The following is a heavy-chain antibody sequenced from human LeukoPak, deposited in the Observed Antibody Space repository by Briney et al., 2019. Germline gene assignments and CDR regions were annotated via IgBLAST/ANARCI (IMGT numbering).Heavy chain of an antibody. J-gene: IGHJ4*02. V-gene: IGHV3-74*01. CDR3: ARDGSYKFDY. D-gene: IGHD1-26*01. CDR2: LKSDGTT. Sequence: GGSLRLSCAASGFTFSNSWMHWFRQTPGKGLVWVSCLKSDGTTTYADSVKGRFTISRDSAKNTLYLQMNSLRAEDTAVYYCARDGSYKFDYWGQGTLVAVSS. CDR1: GFTFSNSW.